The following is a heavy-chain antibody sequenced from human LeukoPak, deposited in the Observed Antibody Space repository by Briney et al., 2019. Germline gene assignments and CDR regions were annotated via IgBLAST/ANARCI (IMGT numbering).Heavy chain of an antibody. D-gene: IGHD2-2*01. CDR3: ARDCSGTSCGFDY. Sequence: LRLSCAASGFTFSSYAMSWVRQAPGKGLEWIGYIYHSGSTYYNPSLKSRVTISVDTSKNQFSLKLTSVTAADTAVYFCARDCSGTSCGFDYWGQGALVTVSS. CDR1: GFTFSSYA. CDR2: IYHSGST. J-gene: IGHJ4*02. V-gene: IGHV4-30-2*01.